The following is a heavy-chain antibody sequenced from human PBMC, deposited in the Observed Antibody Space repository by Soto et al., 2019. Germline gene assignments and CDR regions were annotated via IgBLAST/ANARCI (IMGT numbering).Heavy chain of an antibody. J-gene: IGHJ6*02. Sequence: PGGSLRLSCAASGFTFSSYWMHWVRQAPGKGLVWVSRINSDGSSTSYADSVKGRFTISRDNAKNTLYLQMNSLRAEDTAVHYCARSVRITIFGGPYYYGMDVWGQGTTVTVSS. CDR1: GFTFSSYW. D-gene: IGHD3-3*01. CDR3: ARSVRITIFGGPYYYGMDV. V-gene: IGHV3-74*01. CDR2: INSDGSST.